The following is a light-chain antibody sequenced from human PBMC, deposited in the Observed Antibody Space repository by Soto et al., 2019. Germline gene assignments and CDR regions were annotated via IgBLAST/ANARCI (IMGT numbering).Light chain of an antibody. V-gene: IGLV2-8*01. CDR3: SSYAGRTLYV. CDR2: EVT. CDR1: SSDVGGYDY. J-gene: IGLJ1*01. Sequence: QSALTQPPSASGSPGQSVTISCTGTSSDVGGYDYVSWYQQRPGKAPKLLIHEVTKRPSGVPDRFSGSKSGNTASLTVSGLQAEDEADDYCSSYAGRTLYVFGTGTQLTVL.